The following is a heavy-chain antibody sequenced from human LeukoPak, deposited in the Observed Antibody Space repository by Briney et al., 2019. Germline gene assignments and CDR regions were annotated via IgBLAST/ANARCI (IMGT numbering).Heavy chain of an antibody. V-gene: IGHV3-23*01. J-gene: IGHJ4*02. CDR3: ARGPLYNYDILTGYDY. CDR1: GFTFSSHA. Sequence: GGSLRLSCAASGFTFSSHAMSWVRQTPGKGLEWVSSLTGSGGRTYYADSVKSRFIISRDNARNTLYLQMDSLRAEDTAVYYCARGPLYNYDILTGYDYWGQGTLVTVSS. CDR2: LTGSGGRT. D-gene: IGHD3-9*01.